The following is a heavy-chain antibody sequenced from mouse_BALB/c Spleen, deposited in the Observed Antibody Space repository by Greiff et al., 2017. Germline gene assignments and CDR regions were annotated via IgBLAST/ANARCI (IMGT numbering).Heavy chain of an antibody. CDR1: GYTFTDYY. D-gene: IGHD1-1*01. CDR3: AREDPSYYGSSPDD. J-gene: IGHJ2*01. CDR2: IYPGSGNT. V-gene: IGHV1-84*02. Sequence: QVQLQQSGPELVKPGASVKISCKASGYTFTDYYINWVKQKPGQGLEWIGWIYPGSGNTKYNEKFKGKATLTVDTSSSTAYMQLSSLTSEDTAVYFCAREDPSYYGSSPDDWGQGTTLTVSA.